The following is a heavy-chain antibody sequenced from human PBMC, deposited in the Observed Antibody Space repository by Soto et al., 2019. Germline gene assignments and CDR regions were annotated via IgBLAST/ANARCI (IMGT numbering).Heavy chain of an antibody. Sequence: GESLKISCKASGYSFTNFWLGWARQMSGKGLEWLGVIYPGDSETRYSPSFQGQVTISADRSISTAYLQWSSLKASDTAIYYCATQHPLDSSGWYNGGQGTLVTVSS. V-gene: IGHV5-51*01. CDR1: GYSFTNFW. J-gene: IGHJ4*02. D-gene: IGHD6-19*01. CDR2: IYPGDSET. CDR3: ATQHPLDSSGWYN.